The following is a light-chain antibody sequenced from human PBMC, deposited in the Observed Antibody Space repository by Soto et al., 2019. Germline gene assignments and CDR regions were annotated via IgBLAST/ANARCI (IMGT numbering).Light chain of an antibody. V-gene: IGKV3-20*01. CDR3: HQYATSRT. J-gene: IGKJ1*01. Sequence: EIVLTQSPGTLSLSPGQRATLSCRASQSASSSYLAWYQQKPGQAPRLLIYGASSRATGIPDRFSGSGSGTDFTLTISRLEPEDFAVYYCHQYATSRTFGQGTKVEIK. CDR1: QSASSSY. CDR2: GAS.